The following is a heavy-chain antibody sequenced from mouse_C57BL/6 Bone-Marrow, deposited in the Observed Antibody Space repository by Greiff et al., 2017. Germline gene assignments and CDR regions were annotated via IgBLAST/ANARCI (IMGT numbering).Heavy chain of an antibody. CDR2: IYPRSGNT. Sequence: VKLMESGAELARPGASVKLSCKASGYTFTSYGISWVKQRTGQGLEWIGEIYPRSGNTYYNEKVKGKATLTADKYSSTAYMELRSLTSEDSAVYFCASRRMDYWGQGTSVTVSS. V-gene: IGHV1-81*01. CDR3: ASRRMDY. J-gene: IGHJ4*01. CDR1: GYTFTSYG.